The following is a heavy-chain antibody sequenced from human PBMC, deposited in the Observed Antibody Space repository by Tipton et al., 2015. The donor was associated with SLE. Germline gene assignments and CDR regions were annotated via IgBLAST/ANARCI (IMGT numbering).Heavy chain of an antibody. CDR3: ARGVSGYFNFCYMDV. CDR2: INDSGNT. CDR1: GYSISSGYY. D-gene: IGHD3-16*01. V-gene: IGHV4-38-2*01. J-gene: IGHJ6*03. Sequence: TLSLTCDVSGYSISSGYYWAWIRQPPGSGLEWIGSINDSGNTYYNPSLKSRVTISADTSKNQFSLRLSSVTAADTAVYYCARGVSGYFNFCYMDVWGKGTTVTISS.